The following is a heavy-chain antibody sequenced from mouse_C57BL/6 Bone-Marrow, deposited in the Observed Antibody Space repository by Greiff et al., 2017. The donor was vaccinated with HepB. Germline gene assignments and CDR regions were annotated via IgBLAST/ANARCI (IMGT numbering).Heavy chain of an antibody. Sequence: EVKVVESGGGLVQPGGSLKLSCAASGFTFSDYYMYWVRQTPEKRLEWVAYISNGGGSPYYPDTVKGRFTISRANDKNTLYLQMSRLKAEDTAMYYCGRHEGSNAWFAYWGQGTLVTVSA. CDR2: ISNGGGSP. V-gene: IGHV5-12*01. CDR3: GRHEGSNAWFAY. CDR1: GFTFSDYY. J-gene: IGHJ3*01. D-gene: IGHD1-1*01.